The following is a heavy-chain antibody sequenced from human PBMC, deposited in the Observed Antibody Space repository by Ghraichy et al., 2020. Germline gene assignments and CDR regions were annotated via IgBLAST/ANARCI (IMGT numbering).Heavy chain of an antibody. D-gene: IGHD4-23*01. Sequence: SVKVSCKASGGTFSSYAISWVRQAPGQGLEWMGGIIPIFGTANYAQKFQGRVTITADKSTSTAYMELSSLRSEDTAVYYCARESPTTVVTSDAFDIWGQGTMVTVSS. CDR1: GGTFSSYA. CDR2: IIPIFGTA. CDR3: ARESPTTVVTSDAFDI. J-gene: IGHJ3*02. V-gene: IGHV1-69*06.